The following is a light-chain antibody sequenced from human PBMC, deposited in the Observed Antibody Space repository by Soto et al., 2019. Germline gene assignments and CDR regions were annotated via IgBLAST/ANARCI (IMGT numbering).Light chain of an antibody. CDR1: SSNIGRNY. CDR3: ATWEARLSGGV. Sequence: QSVVSQPPSASETPGQRVTVSCSGSSSNIGRNYVYWYQQFPGTAPKLLIFKNDQRPSGVPDRFSGSKSGTSASLAISGRRSEDEAEYDSATWEARLSGGVFGGGTPLTV. CDR2: KND. V-gene: IGLV1-47*01. J-gene: IGLJ3*02.